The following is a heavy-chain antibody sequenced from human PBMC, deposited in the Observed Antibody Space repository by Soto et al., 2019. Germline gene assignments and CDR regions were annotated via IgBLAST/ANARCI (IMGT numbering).Heavy chain of an antibody. J-gene: IGHJ4*02. CDR2: IKPYNGNT. Sequence: GASVKVSCKASGYTFNLYGINWVRQAPGQGLEWMGWIKPYNGNTKYAQNLQGRVTMTTDTSTSTAYMELRSLRSDDTAVYYCARDLDGSGSYYTDYWGQGTLVTVSS. CDR3: ARDLDGSGSYYTDY. V-gene: IGHV1-18*01. D-gene: IGHD3-10*01. CDR1: GYTFNLYG.